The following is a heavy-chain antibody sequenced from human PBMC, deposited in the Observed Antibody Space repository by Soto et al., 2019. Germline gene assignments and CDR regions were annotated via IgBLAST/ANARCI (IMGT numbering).Heavy chain of an antibody. Sequence: PGGSLRLSCAAPGFTFYSHSLSWVRPAPGKGVEGVSAISGSGGSTYYADSVKGRFTISRDNSKNTLYLQMNSLRAEDTAVYYCAKDGLTIFGVAPTNYYYGMDVWGQGTTVTVSS. CDR3: AKDGLTIFGVAPTNYYYGMDV. V-gene: IGHV3-23*01. J-gene: IGHJ6*02. CDR1: GFTFYSHS. CDR2: ISGSGGST. D-gene: IGHD3-3*01.